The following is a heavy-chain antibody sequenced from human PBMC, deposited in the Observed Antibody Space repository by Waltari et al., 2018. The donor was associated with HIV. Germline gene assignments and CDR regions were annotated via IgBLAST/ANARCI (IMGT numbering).Heavy chain of an antibody. Sequence: AAAGFTFSDYAMGWVRQVPGKGLEWVSSISGSGGSTFYPHSVKGRFIISRDNFKNTLYLQMNRLRIEDTAVYFCVRDRRGPWDWNYSFLSWGQGNLVTVSS. CDR3: VRDRRGPWDWNYSFLS. CDR2: ISGSGGST. CDR1: GFTFSDYA. D-gene: IGHD1-7*01. V-gene: IGHV3-23*01. J-gene: IGHJ4*02.